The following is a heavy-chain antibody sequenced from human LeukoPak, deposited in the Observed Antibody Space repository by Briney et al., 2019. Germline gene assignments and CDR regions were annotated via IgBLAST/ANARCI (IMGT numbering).Heavy chain of an antibody. CDR1: GGSFSGYY. D-gene: IGHD5-18*01. CDR3: ARIRTSTAMVPYYYYGMDV. CDR2: INHSGST. Sequence: SETLSLTCAVYGGSFSGYYWCWIRQPPGKGLEWIGEINHSGSTNYNPSLKSRVTISVDTSKNQFSLKLSSVTAADTAVYYCARIRTSTAMVPYYYYGMDVWGQGTTVTVSS. V-gene: IGHV4-34*01. J-gene: IGHJ6*02.